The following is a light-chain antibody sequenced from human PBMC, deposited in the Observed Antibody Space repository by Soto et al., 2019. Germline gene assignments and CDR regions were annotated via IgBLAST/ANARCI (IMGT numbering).Light chain of an antibody. V-gene: IGKV3-15*01. J-gene: IGKJ3*01. CDR3: QQSNKRPVP. CDR2: GAS. Sequence: MVVTQSPANQAVSPGERATLSCRASQSMSSNLAWYQQRPGQAPRLLIYGASTRATGIPARFSGSGSGTDFTLTISSLQSEDFTVYYSQQSNKRPVPFAHGSNVD. CDR1: QSMSSN.